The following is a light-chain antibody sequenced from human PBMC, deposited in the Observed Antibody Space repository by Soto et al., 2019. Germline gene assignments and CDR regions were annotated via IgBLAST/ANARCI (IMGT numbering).Light chain of an antibody. CDR3: QQRSNWPLT. J-gene: IGKJ4*01. Sequence: EIVLTQSPATLSLSPGEIATLSCRASQSVSSYLAWYQQKPGQAPRLLIDDASNRATGIPARFSGSGSGTDFTLTISSLEPEDFAVYCCQQRSNWPLTFGGGTKVELK. CDR1: QSVSSY. CDR2: DAS. V-gene: IGKV3-11*01.